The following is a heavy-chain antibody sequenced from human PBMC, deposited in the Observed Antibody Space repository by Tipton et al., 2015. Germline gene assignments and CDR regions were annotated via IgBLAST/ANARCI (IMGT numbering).Heavy chain of an antibody. Sequence: TLSLTCTVSGDSISRSSYSWGWIRQPPGKGLEWIGSIYYRGSTLYNTSLKSRLTISIDTSKNQFSLKLSSVAAADTAVYFCAHQTGYSSTWFPNWGQGTLVTVSS. V-gene: IGHV4-39*01. CDR1: GDSISRSSYS. CDR3: AHQTGYSSTWFPN. D-gene: IGHD6-13*01. J-gene: IGHJ4*02. CDR2: IYYRGST.